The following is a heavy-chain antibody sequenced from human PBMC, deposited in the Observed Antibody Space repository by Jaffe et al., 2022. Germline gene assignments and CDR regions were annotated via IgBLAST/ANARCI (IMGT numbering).Heavy chain of an antibody. CDR2: INHSGST. CDR3: ARGFRLAPPGYYYYYMDV. Sequence: QVQLQQWGAGLLKPSETLSLTCAVYGGSFSGYYWSWIRQPPGKGLEWIGEINHSGSTNYNPSLKSRVTISVDTSKNQFSLKLSSVTAADTAVYYCARGFRLAPPGYYYYYMDVWGKGTTVTVSS. J-gene: IGHJ6*03. V-gene: IGHV4-34*01. CDR1: GGSFSGYY. D-gene: IGHD6-19*01.